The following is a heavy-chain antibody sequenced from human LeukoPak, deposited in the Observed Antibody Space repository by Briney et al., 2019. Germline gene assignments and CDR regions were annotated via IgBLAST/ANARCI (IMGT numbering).Heavy chain of an antibody. CDR1: GGSFSGYY. CDR3: ARGIGDIVVVPAAIEFDY. CDR2: INHSGST. D-gene: IGHD2-2*01. Sequence: PSETLSLTCAVYGGSFSGYYWSWIRQPPGKGLEWIGEINHSGSTNYNPSLKSRVTISVDTSKNQFSLKLSSVTAADTAVYYCARGIGDIVVVPAAIEFDYWGQGTLVTASS. J-gene: IGHJ4*02. V-gene: IGHV4-34*01.